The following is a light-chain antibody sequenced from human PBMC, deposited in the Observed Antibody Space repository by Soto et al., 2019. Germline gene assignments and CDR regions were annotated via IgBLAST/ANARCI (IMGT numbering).Light chain of an antibody. CDR1: SSDVGNYNL. CDR3: CSYAGGSTVV. CDR2: EGS. Sequence: QSALNQPASVSGSPGQSITISCIGASSDVGNYNLVSWYQQHPGKAPKLIIYEGSKRPSGISYRFSASKSGNTASLTISGLQAEDEADYYCCSYAGGSTVVFGGGTKLTVL. J-gene: IGLJ2*01. V-gene: IGLV2-23*01.